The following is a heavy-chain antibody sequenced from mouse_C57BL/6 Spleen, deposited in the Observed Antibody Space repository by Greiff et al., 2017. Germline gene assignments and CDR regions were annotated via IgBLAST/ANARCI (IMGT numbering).Heavy chain of an antibody. Sequence: QVQLQQSGAELAKPGASVTLSCTASGYTFTSYWMHWVKQRPGQGLEWIGYINPSSGYTKYNQKFKDQATWTADKSTSTAYMQLSSLTYEDSAVYCGGRGVTWDWLAYWGQGTLVTVSA. CDR2: INPSSGYT. D-gene: IGHD2-1*01. V-gene: IGHV1-7*01. CDR1: GYTFTSYW. J-gene: IGHJ3*01. CDR3: GRGVTWDWLAY.